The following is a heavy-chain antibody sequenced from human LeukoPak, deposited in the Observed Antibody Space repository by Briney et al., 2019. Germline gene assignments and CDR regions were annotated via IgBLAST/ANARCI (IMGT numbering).Heavy chain of an antibody. CDR3: ARTDGSSWYPGFDP. D-gene: IGHD6-13*01. Sequence: GGSLRLSCAASGFTFSSYGMNWVRQAPGKGLEWVSSISSSSSYIYYADSVKGRFTISRDNAKNSLYLQMNSLRAEDTAVYYCARTDGSSWYPGFDPWGQGTLVTVSS. J-gene: IGHJ5*02. V-gene: IGHV3-21*01. CDR2: ISSSSSYI. CDR1: GFTFSSYG.